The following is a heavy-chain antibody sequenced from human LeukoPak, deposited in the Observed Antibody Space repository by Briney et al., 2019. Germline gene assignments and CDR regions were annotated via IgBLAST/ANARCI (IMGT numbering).Heavy chain of an antibody. V-gene: IGHV4-4*02. CDR1: GGSISSNNW. CDR3: ARTNYYDSSGYYSLDY. J-gene: IGHJ4*02. Sequence: PSGTLSLTCAVSGGSISSNNWWSWVRQPPGKGLEWIGEIYHHGATNYNPSLKSRVTISVDTSKNHFSLKLSSVTAADTAVYYCARTNYYDSSGYYSLDYWGQGTLVTVSS. D-gene: IGHD3-22*01. CDR2: IYHHGAT.